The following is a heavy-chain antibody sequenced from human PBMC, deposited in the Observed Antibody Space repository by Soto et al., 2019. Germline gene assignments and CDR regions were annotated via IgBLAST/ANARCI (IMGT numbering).Heavy chain of an antibody. CDR3: ARSKERWLQSRDAFDV. CDR1: GYTFTSYG. J-gene: IGHJ3*01. CDR2: ISAYNGNT. D-gene: IGHD5-12*01. Sequence: ASVKVSCKASGYTFTSYGISWVRQAPGQGLEWMGWISAYNGNTNYAQKLQGRVTMTTDTSTSTAYMELRSLRSDDTAVYYCARSKERWLQSRDAFDVWGQGTMVTVSS. V-gene: IGHV1-18*01.